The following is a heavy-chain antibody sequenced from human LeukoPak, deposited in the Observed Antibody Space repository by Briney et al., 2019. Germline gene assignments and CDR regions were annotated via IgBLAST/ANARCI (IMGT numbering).Heavy chain of an antibody. V-gene: IGHV3-48*03. CDR1: GFTFSSYE. D-gene: IGHD1-1*01. J-gene: IGHJ5*02. Sequence: GGSLRLSCAASGFTFSSYEMNWVRQAPGKGLEWVSYISSSGSTIYYADSVKGRFTISRDNAKNSLYLQMNSLRAEDTAVYYCARDGGGAIATGFDPWGQGTLVTVSS. CDR2: ISSSGSTI. CDR3: ARDGGGAIATGFDP.